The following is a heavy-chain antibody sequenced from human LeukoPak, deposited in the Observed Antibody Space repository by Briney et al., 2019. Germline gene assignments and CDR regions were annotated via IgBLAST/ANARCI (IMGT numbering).Heavy chain of an antibody. CDR1: GGTFSSYA. J-gene: IGHJ3*02. CDR2: MNPNSGNT. CDR3: ARGGENHYSNYPTSDAFDI. Sequence: GASVKVSCKASGGTFSSYAINWVRQATGQGLEWMGWMNPNSGNTGYAQKFQGRVTITRNTSISTAYMELSSLRSEDTAVYYCARGGENHYSNYPTSDAFDIWGQGTMVTVSS. V-gene: IGHV1-8*03. D-gene: IGHD4-11*01.